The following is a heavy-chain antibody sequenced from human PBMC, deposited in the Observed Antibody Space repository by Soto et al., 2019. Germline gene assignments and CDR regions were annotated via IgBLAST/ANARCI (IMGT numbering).Heavy chain of an antibody. CDR2: MNPNSGNT. D-gene: IGHD2-2*01. Sequence: ASVKVSCMASGYTFTSYDTNWVRQATGQGLEWMGWMNPNSGNTGYAQKFQGRVTMTRNTSISTAYMELSSLRSEDTAVYYCARARRGYCSSTSCYVHYYYYMDVWGKGTTVTVSS. CDR1: GYTFTSYD. V-gene: IGHV1-8*01. J-gene: IGHJ6*03. CDR3: ARARRGYCSSTSCYVHYYYYMDV.